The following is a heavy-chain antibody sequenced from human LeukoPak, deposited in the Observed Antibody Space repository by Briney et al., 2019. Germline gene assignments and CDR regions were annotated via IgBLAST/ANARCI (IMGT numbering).Heavy chain of an antibody. V-gene: IGHV3-23*01. J-gene: IGHJ4*02. CDR1: GFTFSSYA. Sequence: GGFLRLSCAASGFTFSSYAMSWVRQAPGKGLEWVSAISGSGGSTYYADSVKGRFTISRDNSKNTLYLQMNSLRAEDTAVYYCARNWNDDYYFDCWGQGTLVTVSS. CDR2: ISGSGGST. D-gene: IGHD1-1*01. CDR3: ARNWNDDYYFDC.